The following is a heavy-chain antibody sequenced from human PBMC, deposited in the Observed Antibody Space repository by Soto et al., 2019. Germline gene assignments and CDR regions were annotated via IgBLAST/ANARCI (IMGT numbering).Heavy chain of an antibody. CDR1: GGTFSPYT. CDR3: TRDWESTVSTWSFVGF. CDR2: IIPFHGVT. D-gene: IGHD3-9*01. J-gene: IGHJ4*02. Sequence: QVQLVQSGAEVQKPGSSVKVSCKASGGTFSPYTINWVRQAPGQGLEWMGRIIPFHGVTNYAQKFQARVTITADKSTSTAYMELSGLRFEDTAMYYCTRDWESTVSTWSFVGFWGRGTLVTVSS. V-gene: IGHV1-69*08.